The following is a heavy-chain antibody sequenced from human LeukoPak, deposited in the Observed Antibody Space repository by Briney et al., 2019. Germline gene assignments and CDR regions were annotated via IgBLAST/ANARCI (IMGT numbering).Heavy chain of an antibody. CDR2: ISGSGSST. J-gene: IGHJ6*02. CDR3: ARVRGGRSWYYYGMDV. CDR1: GFTFSNYA. D-gene: IGHD3-16*01. Sequence: GGSLRLSCAASGFTFSNYAMTWVRQAPGKGLEWVSGISGSGSSTYYADSVKGRFTLSRDNSKDRLYLQMNSLRPEDTAMYYCARVRGGRSWYYYGMDVWGRGTTVTVSS. V-gene: IGHV3-23*01.